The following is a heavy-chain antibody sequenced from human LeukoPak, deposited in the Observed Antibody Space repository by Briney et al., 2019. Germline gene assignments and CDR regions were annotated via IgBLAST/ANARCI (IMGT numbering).Heavy chain of an antibody. CDR3: AVGYCGGGPSLHDSGLHDAFDI. CDR1: GYTFTNYD. Sequence: ASVKVSCAASGYTFTNYDINWVRQATGQGLEWMGWMNPNSGNTGYAQRFQGRVSMTRSTSISTAYMELSSLRSEDAAVYYCAVGYCGGGPSLHDSGLHDAFDIWGQGTVVTVS. V-gene: IGHV1-8*01. D-gene: IGHD2-15*01. CDR2: MNPNSGNT. J-gene: IGHJ3*02.